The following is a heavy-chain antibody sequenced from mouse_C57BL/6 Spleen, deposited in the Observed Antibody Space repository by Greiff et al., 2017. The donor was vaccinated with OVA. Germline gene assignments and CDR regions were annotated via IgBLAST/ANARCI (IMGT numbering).Heavy chain of an antibody. V-gene: IGHV5-12*01. CDR1: GFTFSDYY. CDR2: ISNGGGST. CDR3: ARQGSWYFDV. Sequence: EVMLVESGGGLVQPGGSLKLSCAASGFTFSDYYMYWVRQTPEKRLEWVAYISNGGGSTYYPDTVKGRFTISRDNAKNTLYLQMSRLKSEDTAMYYCARQGSWYFDVWGTGTTVTVSS. J-gene: IGHJ1*03.